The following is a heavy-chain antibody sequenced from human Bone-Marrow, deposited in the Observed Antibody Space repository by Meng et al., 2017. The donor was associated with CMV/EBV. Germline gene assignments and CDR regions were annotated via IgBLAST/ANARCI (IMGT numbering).Heavy chain of an antibody. D-gene: IGHD3-16*01. V-gene: IGHV1-69*04. CDR3: ARDAPGAFSFQDY. Sequence: SVKVSCKVSEGTPRGYTITWVRQAPGQGLEWMGRIIPVLRLTDYAQKFQGRVKLTADTSTRTAYMELRSLRPEDTAVYFCARDAPGAFSFQDYWGQGTLVTGSS. CDR2: IIPVLRLT. CDR1: EGTPRGYT. J-gene: IGHJ4*02.